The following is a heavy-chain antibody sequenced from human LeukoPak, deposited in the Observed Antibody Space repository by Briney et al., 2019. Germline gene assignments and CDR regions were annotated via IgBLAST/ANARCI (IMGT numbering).Heavy chain of an antibody. CDR3: ARVVRGGYDILTGYYNGDYYYYMDV. CDR2: IIPIFGTA. D-gene: IGHD3-9*01. CDR1: GGTFSSYA. Sequence: SVKVSCKASGGTFSSYAINWVRQAPGQGLEWVGGIIPIFGTANYAQKFQGRVTITADKSTSTAYMELSSLRSEDTAVYYCARVVRGGYDILTGYYNGDYYYYMDVWGKGTTVTVSS. J-gene: IGHJ6*03. V-gene: IGHV1-69*06.